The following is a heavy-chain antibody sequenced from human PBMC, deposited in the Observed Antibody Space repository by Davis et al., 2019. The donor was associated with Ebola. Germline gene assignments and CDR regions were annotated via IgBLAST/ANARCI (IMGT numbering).Heavy chain of an antibody. CDR2: IYYSGST. CDR3: ATSGKAPDY. V-gene: IGHV4-39*07. J-gene: IGHJ4*02. Sequence: SETLSLTCTVSGGSISSSSYYWGWIRQPPGKGLEWIGSIYYSGSTYYNPPLKSRVTMSVDTSKNQFSLKLRSVTAADTAVYYCATSGKAPDYWGQGTLVTVSS. CDR1: GGSISSSSYY.